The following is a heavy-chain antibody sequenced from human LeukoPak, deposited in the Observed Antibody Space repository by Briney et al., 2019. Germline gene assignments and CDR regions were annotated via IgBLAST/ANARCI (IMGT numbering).Heavy chain of an antibody. V-gene: IGHV3-30*18. Sequence: GRSLRLSCAASGFTFSSYGMHWVRQAPGKGLEWVAVISYDGSSKYYADSVKGRFTISRDNSKNTLYLQMNSLRAEDTAVYYCAKDGYYDYVWGSFGSYYYYGMDVWGQGTTVTVSS. CDR2: ISYDGSSK. D-gene: IGHD3-16*01. J-gene: IGHJ6*02. CDR3: AKDGYYDYVWGSFGSYYYYGMDV. CDR1: GFTFSSYG.